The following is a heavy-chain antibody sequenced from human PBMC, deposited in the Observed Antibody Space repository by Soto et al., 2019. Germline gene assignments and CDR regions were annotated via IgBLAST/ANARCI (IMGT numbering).Heavy chain of an antibody. CDR3: ADLTWNGYYLP. J-gene: IGHJ4*02. D-gene: IGHD3-3*01. CDR1: GGSISSGGYY. V-gene: IGHV4-31*03. Sequence: SETLSLTCTVSGGSISSGGYYWTWIRQHPGKGLEWIGYIYYSGSTYYNPSLKSRVTISVDTSKNQFSLKLSSVTAADTAVYYCADLTWNGYYLPWGQGTLVTVSS. CDR2: IYYSGST.